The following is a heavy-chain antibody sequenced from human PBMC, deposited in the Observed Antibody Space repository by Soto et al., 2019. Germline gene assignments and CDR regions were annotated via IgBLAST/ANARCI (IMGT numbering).Heavy chain of an antibody. CDR1: GFTFSSYG. Sequence: LRLSCAASGFTFSSYGMHWVRQAPGKGLEWVAVISYDGSNKYYADSVKGRFTISRDNSKNTLYLQMNSLRAEDTAVYYCAKDAHPRRNYYESSGKYDYWGQGTLVTVSS. CDR2: ISYDGSNK. J-gene: IGHJ4*02. V-gene: IGHV3-30*18. CDR3: AKDAHPRRNYYESSGKYDY. D-gene: IGHD3-22*01.